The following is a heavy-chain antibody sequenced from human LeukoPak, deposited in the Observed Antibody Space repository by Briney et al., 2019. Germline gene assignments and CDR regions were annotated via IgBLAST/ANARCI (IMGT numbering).Heavy chain of an antibody. J-gene: IGHJ4*02. CDR1: GGSISSGGYS. CDR3: ARGVVPAAMSVYFDY. Sequence: SQTLSLTCAVSGGSISSGGYSWSWIRQPPGKGLEWIGYIYHSGSTYYNPSLKSRVTISVDRSKNQFSLKLSSVTAADTAVYYCARGVVPAAMSVYFDYWGQGTLVTVSS. V-gene: IGHV4-30-2*01. CDR2: IYHSGST. D-gene: IGHD2-2*01.